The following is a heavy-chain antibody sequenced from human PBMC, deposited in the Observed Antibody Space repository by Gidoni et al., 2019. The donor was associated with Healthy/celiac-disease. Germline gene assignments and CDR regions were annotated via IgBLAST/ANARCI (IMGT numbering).Heavy chain of an antibody. J-gene: IGHJ3*02. CDR1: GGPFSSYA. Sequence: QVQLVQSGAEVKKPGSSAKVSCKASGGPFSSYAISWVRQAHGQGLEWMGGIIPIFGTANDAQKLKGRVTMTADESTSTAYMELSSLRSEDTAVYYCARGVVNVVVIAKFGDAFDIWGQGTMVTVSS. CDR2: IIPIFGTA. CDR3: ARGVVNVVVIAKFGDAFDI. D-gene: IGHD2-21*01. V-gene: IGHV1-69*01.